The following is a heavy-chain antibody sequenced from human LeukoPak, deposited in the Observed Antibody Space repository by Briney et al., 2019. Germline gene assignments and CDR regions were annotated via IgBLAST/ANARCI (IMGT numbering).Heavy chain of an antibody. CDR1: GGSISSYY. J-gene: IGHJ4*02. V-gene: IGHV4-59*01. CDR3: ARDSGYSSGWYEGFDY. CDR2: IYYSGST. D-gene: IGHD6-19*01. Sequence: SETLSLTCTVSGGSISSYYWSWLRQPPAKGLEWIGYIYYSGSTNYNPSLKSRVTISGDTPKNQCSLKLSSVTAADTAVYYCARDSGYSSGWYEGFDYWGQGTLVTVSS.